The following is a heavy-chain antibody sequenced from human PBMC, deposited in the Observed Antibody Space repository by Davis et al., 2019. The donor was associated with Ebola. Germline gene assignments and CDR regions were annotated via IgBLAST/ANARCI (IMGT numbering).Heavy chain of an antibody. V-gene: IGHV3-48*03. CDR1: GFTFSSYE. J-gene: IGHJ4*02. D-gene: IGHD3-22*01. CDR3: ARDPNEYDSSGYYFEY. Sequence: PGGSLRLSCAASGFTFSSYEMNWVRQAPGKGLEWVSYISSSGSIIYYADSVKGRFTISRDNAKNSLYLQMNSLRAEDTAVYYCARDPNEYDSSGYYFEYWGQGTLVTVSS. CDR2: ISSSGSII.